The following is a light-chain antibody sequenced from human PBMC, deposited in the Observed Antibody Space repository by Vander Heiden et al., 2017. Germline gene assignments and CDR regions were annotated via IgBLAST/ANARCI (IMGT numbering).Light chain of an antibody. CDR3: QQYYSTPWT. V-gene: IGKV4-1*01. CDR2: WAS. CDR1: QSVLYSSNNKNY. J-gene: IGKJ1*01. Sequence: DTVVIQSPDSLSVSLGERATINCKSSQSVLYSSNNKNYLAWYQQKPGQPPKLLIYWASTRESGVPDRFSGSGSGTDFTLTISSLQAEDVAVYYCQQYYSTPWTFGQGTKVEIK.